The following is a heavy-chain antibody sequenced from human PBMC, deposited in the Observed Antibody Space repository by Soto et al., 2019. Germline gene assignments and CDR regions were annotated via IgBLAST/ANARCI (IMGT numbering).Heavy chain of an antibody. Sequence: QVQLQESGPGLVRPSQTLSLSCTVSGGSISNSANHWSWIRQHPGEGLEWIGYICYSGGTYYSPSLKGRVTMSIDASKNQFSLKLSSVTAADTAVYYCAKGVRGVPNWFDPWGQATLVTVSS. D-gene: IGHD3-10*01. J-gene: IGHJ5*02. CDR2: ICYSGGT. CDR3: AKGVRGVPNWFDP. CDR1: GGSISNSANH. V-gene: IGHV4-31*03.